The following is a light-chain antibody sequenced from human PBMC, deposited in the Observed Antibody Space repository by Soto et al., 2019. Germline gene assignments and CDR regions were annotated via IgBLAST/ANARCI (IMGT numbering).Light chain of an antibody. CDR1: SSDVGGYDR. V-gene: IGLV2-14*03. Sequence: QSALTQPPSASGSPGQSVTISCTGTSSDVGGYDRVSWFQQHPGKAPKLIIYEVTTRPSGISSRFSGSKSGNTASLTISGLQADDEAYYYCSSYTSTNTPYVFGTGTKVTVL. J-gene: IGLJ1*01. CDR3: SSYTSTNTPYV. CDR2: EVT.